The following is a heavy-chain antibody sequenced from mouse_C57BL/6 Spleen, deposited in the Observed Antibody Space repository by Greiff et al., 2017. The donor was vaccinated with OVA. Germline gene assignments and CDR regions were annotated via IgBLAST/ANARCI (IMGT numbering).Heavy chain of an antibody. CDR2: IDPSDSYT. CDR1: GYTFTSYW. J-gene: IGHJ1*03. D-gene: IGHD1-2*01. Sequence: VQLQQPGAELVRPGTSVKLSCKASGYTFTSYWMHWVKQRPGQGLEWIGVIDPSDSYTNYNQKFKGKATLTVDTSSSTAYMQRSSLTSEDSAVYYCAREEVLRRYFDVWGTGTTVTVSS. CDR3: AREEVLRRYFDV. V-gene: IGHV1-59*01.